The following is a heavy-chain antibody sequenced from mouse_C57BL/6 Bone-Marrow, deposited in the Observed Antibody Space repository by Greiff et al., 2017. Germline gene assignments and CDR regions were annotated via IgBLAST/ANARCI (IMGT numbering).Heavy chain of an antibody. D-gene: IGHD2-5*01. CDR2: FHPYNGDT. CDR1: GYTFTTYP. CDR3: ERGSNYAGYYFDY. V-gene: IGHV1-47*01. Sequence: QVQLQQSGAELVKPGASVKLSCKASGYTFTTYPIEWMKQNPGKGLEWIGNFHPYNGDTKYNEKFKGKATLTVEKSSSTVYLELSRLTSDDSAVYYGERGSNYAGYYFDYGGQGTTLTVSS. J-gene: IGHJ2*01.